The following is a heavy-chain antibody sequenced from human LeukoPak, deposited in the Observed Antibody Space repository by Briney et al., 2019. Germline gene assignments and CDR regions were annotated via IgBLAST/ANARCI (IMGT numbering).Heavy chain of an antibody. J-gene: IGHJ4*02. CDR2: IFYSGST. D-gene: IGHD5-24*01. Sequence: SETLSLTCTVSGGSISDYYWSWIRQPPGKGLEWIGFIFYSGSTNYNPSLKSRLTISLDTSKNQFSLRLTPVAAADTAVYYCARGVDGYSFDYWGRGTLVTVSS. CDR3: ARGVDGYSFDY. V-gene: IGHV4-59*01. CDR1: GGSISDYY.